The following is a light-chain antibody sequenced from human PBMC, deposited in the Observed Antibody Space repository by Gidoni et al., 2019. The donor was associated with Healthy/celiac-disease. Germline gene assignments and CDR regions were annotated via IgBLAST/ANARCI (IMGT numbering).Light chain of an antibody. CDR2: SNN. CDR3: AAWDDSLNGVV. V-gene: IGLV1-44*01. J-gene: IGLJ2*01. Sequence: QSVLTQPPSASGTPGHRVTISCSGSSSNIGSKTVNWYQQLPGTAPKLLIYSNNQRPSGVPDRFSGSKSGTSASRAISGLQSEDEADYYCAAWDDSLNGVVFGGGTKLTVL. CDR1: SSNIGSKT.